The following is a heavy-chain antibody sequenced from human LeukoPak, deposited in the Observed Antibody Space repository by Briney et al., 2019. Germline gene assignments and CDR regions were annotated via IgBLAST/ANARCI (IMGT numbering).Heavy chain of an antibody. Sequence: GESLKISCKGSGYSFTKYWIGWVRQMTGKGLEWMGIIYPGDSDSRYSPSFQGQVTISADKSISTAYLQWSSLRASDTAMYYCATGLTYHYDSSSYYQDYWGQGTLVTVSS. CDR3: ATGLTYHYDSSSYYQDY. V-gene: IGHV5-51*01. CDR2: IYPGDSDS. J-gene: IGHJ4*02. D-gene: IGHD3-22*01. CDR1: GYSFTKYW.